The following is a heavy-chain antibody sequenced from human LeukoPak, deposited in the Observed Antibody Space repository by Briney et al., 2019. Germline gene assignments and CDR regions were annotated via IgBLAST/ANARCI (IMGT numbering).Heavy chain of an antibody. CDR2: ISSSSSYI. D-gene: IGHD2-2*02. V-gene: IGHV3-21*01. CDR1: GFTFSSYS. CDR3: ARNIRWYFDL. Sequence: GGSLRLSCAASGFTFSSYSMNWVRQAPGKGLEWVSSISSSSSYIYYADSVKGRFTISRDNAKNSLYLQMNSLRAEGTAVYYCARNIRWYFDLWGRGTLVTVSS. J-gene: IGHJ2*01.